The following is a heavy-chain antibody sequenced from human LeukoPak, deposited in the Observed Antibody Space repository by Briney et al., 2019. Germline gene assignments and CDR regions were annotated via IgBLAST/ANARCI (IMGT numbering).Heavy chain of an antibody. CDR2: ISDSSSHI. D-gene: IGHD4-11*01. Sequence: GGSLRLSCAASGFTFSSYSINWIRQLPGKGLEMFSSISDSSSHIYYADSVKGRFTISRDNAKNSLYLQMNSLRAEDTAVYYCARRSTVTTGLVYYYGMDVWGQGTTVTVSS. CDR1: GFTFSSYS. CDR3: ARRSTVTTGLVYYYGMDV. V-gene: IGHV3-21*01. J-gene: IGHJ6*02.